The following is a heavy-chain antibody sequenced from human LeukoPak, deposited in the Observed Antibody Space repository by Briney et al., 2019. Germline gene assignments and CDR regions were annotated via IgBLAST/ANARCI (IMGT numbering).Heavy chain of an antibody. CDR1: GYTFTSYY. J-gene: IGHJ3*02. Sequence: ASVKVSCKASGYTFTSYYMHWVRQAPGQGLEWMGIINPSGGSTGYAQKFQGRVTMTRDTSTSTVYMELSSLRSEDTAVYYCARDSSTENAFDIWGQGTMVTVSS. D-gene: IGHD5-24*01. V-gene: IGHV1-46*01. CDR3: ARDSSTENAFDI. CDR2: INPSGGST.